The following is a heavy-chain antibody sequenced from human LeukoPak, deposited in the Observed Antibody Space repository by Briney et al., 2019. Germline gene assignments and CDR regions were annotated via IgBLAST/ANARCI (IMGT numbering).Heavy chain of an antibody. J-gene: IGHJ6*03. Sequence: GGSLRLSCTVSGFTVSSNSMSWVRQAPGKGLEWVSSISGSGGSPYYADSVKGRFTISRDNSKNTLYLQMNSLRAEDTAVYYCAKTMGYYYIDVWGKGTTVTVSS. CDR2: ISGSGGSP. CDR3: AKTMGYYYIDV. V-gene: IGHV3-23*01. CDR1: GFTVSSNS.